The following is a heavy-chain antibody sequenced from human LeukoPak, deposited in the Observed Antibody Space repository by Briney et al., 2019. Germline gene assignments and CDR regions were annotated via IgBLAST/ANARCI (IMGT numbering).Heavy chain of an antibody. V-gene: IGHV1-2*02. CDR3: ARDRGSPSAPDY. CDR1: RYTFTGSY. J-gene: IGHJ4*02. Sequence: ASVKVSCKASRYTFTGSYMHWVRQAPGQGPQWMGWINPNSGVTLYSQTFQGRVTVTSDTSISTAHMELSRLTFDDTALYYCARDRGSPSAPDYWGQRTLVSVST. D-gene: IGHD5-12*01. CDR2: INPNSGVT.